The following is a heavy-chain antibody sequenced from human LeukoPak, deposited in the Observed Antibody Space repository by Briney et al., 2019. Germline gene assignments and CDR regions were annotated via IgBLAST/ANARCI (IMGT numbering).Heavy chain of an antibody. D-gene: IGHD3-10*01. Sequence: ASVKVSCNASGYTFSNYGITWVRQAPGQGLEWMGWISAYSGNSNYARKFQGRVTMTRNTSISTAYMELSSLRSEDTAVYYCARSRSLWFGEDAFDIWGQGTMVTVSS. CDR3: ARSRSLWFGEDAFDI. J-gene: IGHJ3*02. CDR2: ISAYSGNS. CDR1: GYTFSNYG. V-gene: IGHV1-8*01.